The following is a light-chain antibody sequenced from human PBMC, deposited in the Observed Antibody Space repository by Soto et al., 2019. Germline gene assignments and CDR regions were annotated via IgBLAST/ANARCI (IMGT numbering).Light chain of an antibody. J-gene: IGKJ4*01. CDR2: GAS. CDR3: QQYNNWPQT. Sequence: EIVMPQSQATLSVSPGERATLSCRASQSVSSNLAWYQQKPGQAPRLLIYGASTRATGIPARFSGSGSGAEFTLTISSLQSSAFAVYYCQQYNNWPQTFGGGTQVEIK. V-gene: IGKV3-15*01. CDR1: QSVSSN.